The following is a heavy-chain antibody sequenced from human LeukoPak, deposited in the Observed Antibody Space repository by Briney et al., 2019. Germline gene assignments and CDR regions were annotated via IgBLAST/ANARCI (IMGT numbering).Heavy chain of an antibody. Sequence: SETLSLTCTVSGGSISSYYWSWIRQPPGKGLEWIGYIYYSGSTNYNPSLKSRVTISVDTSKNQFSLKLSSVTAADTAVYYCARDGATGTSAFDIWGQGTMVTVSS. CDR3: ARDGATGTSAFDI. CDR2: IYYSGST. J-gene: IGHJ3*02. CDR1: GGSISSYY. V-gene: IGHV4-59*01. D-gene: IGHD1-14*01.